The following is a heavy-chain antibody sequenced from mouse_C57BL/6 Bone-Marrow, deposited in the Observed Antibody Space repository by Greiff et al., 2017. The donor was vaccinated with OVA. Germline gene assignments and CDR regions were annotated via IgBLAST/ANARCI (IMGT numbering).Heavy chain of an antibody. D-gene: IGHD4-1*01. CDR1: GFNIKDDY. Sequence: EVQGVESGAELVRPGASVKLSCTASGFNIKDDYMHWVKQRPEQGLEWIGWIDPENGDTEYASKFQGKATITADTSSNTAYLQLSSLTSEDTAVYYCTTSGNWDYFDYWGQGTTLTVSS. CDR2: IDPENGDT. V-gene: IGHV14-4*01. J-gene: IGHJ2*01. CDR3: TTSGNWDYFDY.